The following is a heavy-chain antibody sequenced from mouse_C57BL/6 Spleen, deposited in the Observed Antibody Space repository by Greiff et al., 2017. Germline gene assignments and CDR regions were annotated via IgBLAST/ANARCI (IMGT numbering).Heavy chain of an antibody. CDR2: INPGSGGT. CDR1: GYAFTNYL. CDR3: ARAGTSAFAY. J-gene: IGHJ3*01. V-gene: IGHV1-54*01. Sequence: VQLQQSGAELVRPGTSVKVSCKASGYAFTNYLIEWVKQRPGQGLEWIGVINPGSGGTNYNENVKGKATLTADKSSSTAYMQLSSLTSEDSAVYFCARAGTSAFAYWGQGTLVTVSA. D-gene: IGHD3-3*01.